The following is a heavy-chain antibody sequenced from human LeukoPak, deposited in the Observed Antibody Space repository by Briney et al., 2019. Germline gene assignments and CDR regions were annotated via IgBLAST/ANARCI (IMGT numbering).Heavy chain of an antibody. D-gene: IGHD3-22*01. CDR2: IWYDESNK. CDR3: ARDEGYYDSSGYYYDPGPLDY. CDR1: GFTFSSYG. V-gene: IGHV3-33*01. J-gene: IGHJ4*02. Sequence: GGSLRLSCAASGFTFSSYGMHWVRQAPGKGLEWVAVIWYDESNKYYADSVKSRFTISRDNSKNTLYLQMNSLRAEDTAVYYCARDEGYYDSSGYYYDPGPLDYWGQGTLVTVSS.